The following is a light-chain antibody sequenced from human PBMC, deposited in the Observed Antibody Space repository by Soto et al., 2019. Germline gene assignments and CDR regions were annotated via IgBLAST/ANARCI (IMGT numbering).Light chain of an antibody. J-gene: IGKJ3*01. Sequence: EIVLTQSPGTLSLSPGERATLSCRASQSVSSSYLAWYQQKPGQAPRLLIYAASSRATGIPGRFSGSGSGTDFTLTISRLEPEDVAVYYCQQYGRSPFTFGPGTKGDSK. CDR1: QSVSSSY. CDR2: AAS. V-gene: IGKV3-20*01. CDR3: QQYGRSPFT.